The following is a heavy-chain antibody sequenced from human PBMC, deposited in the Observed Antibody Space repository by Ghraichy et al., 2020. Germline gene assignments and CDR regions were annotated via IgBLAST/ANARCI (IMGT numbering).Heavy chain of an antibody. D-gene: IGHD3-22*01. Sequence: ASVKVSCKASGYTFTSYDVSWVRQASGQGLEWMGWMNPNSGDTGYAQKFQGRVTMTRDISISTAYMELSSLRSDDTAVYYCARVGETYLDSSGYFRPWGQGTLVTVS. J-gene: IGHJ5*02. CDR2: MNPNSGDT. V-gene: IGHV1-8*01. CDR1: GYTFTSYD. CDR3: ARVGETYLDSSGYFRP.